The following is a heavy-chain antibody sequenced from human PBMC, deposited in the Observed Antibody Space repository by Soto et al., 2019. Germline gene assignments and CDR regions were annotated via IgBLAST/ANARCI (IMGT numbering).Heavy chain of an antibody. Sequence: GGSLRLSCAASGFTFSSYGMHWVRQAPGKGLEWVSYIHPGGQIIFYADSVKGRFTISRDNAKNSVYLQMNNLRAEDTAVYYCARRGSSWGQGTMVTVS. J-gene: IGHJ3*01. CDR2: IHPGGQII. V-gene: IGHV3-48*01. CDR1: GFTFSSYG. CDR3: ARRGSS. D-gene: IGHD2-2*01.